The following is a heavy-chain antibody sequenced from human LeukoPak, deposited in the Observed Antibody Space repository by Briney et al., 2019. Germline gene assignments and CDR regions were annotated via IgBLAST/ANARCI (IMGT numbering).Heavy chain of an antibody. V-gene: IGHV3-23*01. D-gene: IGHD3-9*01. Sequence: GGSLRLSCAASGFTFSSYAMSWVRQAPGKGLEWVSAISGSGGSTYYADSVKGRFTISRDNSKNTLYLQMNSLRAEDTAVYYCARGSPILTGYSMPPFDYWGQGTLVTVSS. CDR3: ARGSPILTGYSMPPFDY. J-gene: IGHJ4*02. CDR1: GFTFSSYA. CDR2: ISGSGGST.